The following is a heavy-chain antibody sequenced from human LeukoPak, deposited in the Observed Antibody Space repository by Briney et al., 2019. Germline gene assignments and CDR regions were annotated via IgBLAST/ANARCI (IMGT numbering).Heavy chain of an antibody. Sequence: GGSLRLSCTASGFTFRNYGMHWVRQAPGKGLEWVAVIWYDGNKKFYADSVKGRFTISRDNSKNTLYLQMNSLRAEDTAVYYCASPKSIDYDSSGYYPYYFDYWGQGTLVTVSS. V-gene: IGHV3-33*01. CDR3: ASPKSIDYDSSGYYPYYFDY. CDR2: IWYDGNKK. CDR1: GFTFRNYG. D-gene: IGHD3-22*01. J-gene: IGHJ4*02.